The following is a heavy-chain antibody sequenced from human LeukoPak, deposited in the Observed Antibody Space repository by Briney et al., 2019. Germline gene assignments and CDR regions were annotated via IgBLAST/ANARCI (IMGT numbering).Heavy chain of an antibody. CDR3: ARHRLIFGVVTEDFDY. J-gene: IGHJ4*02. CDR2: IYYSGST. D-gene: IGHD3-3*02. V-gene: IGHV4-30-4*08. Sequence: SQTLSLTCTVSGGSISSGDYYWSWIRQPPGKGLEWIGYIYYSGSTYYNPSLKSRVTISVDTSKNQFSLKLSSVTAADTAVYYCARHRLIFGVVTEDFDYWGQGTLVTVSS. CDR1: GGSISSGDYY.